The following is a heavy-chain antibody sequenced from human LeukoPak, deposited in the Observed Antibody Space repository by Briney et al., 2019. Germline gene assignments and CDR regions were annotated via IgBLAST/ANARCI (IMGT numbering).Heavy chain of an antibody. V-gene: IGHV4-59*12. CDR3: ARTGVPGAFDI. CDR1: GGSISRDY. CDR2: IYYTGST. J-gene: IGHJ3*02. D-gene: IGHD3-10*01. Sequence: SETLSLTCTVSGGSISRDYWSWIRQPPGKGLEWIGYIYYTGSTNYNPSLKSRVTISVDTSKNQFSLKLSSVTAADTAVYYCARTGVPGAFDIWGQGTMVTVSS.